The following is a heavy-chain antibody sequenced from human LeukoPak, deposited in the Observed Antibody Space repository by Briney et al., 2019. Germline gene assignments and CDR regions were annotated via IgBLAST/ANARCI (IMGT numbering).Heavy chain of an antibody. D-gene: IGHD4-11*01. CDR2: INPNSGGT. Sequence: ASVKVSCKASGYTFTGYYMHWVRQAPGQGLEWMGWINPNSGGTNYAQKFQGRVTMTRDTSISTAYMELSRLRSDDTAVYYCARGATVTTYHYYYMDVWGKGTTVTVSS. CDR1: GYTFTGYY. V-gene: IGHV1-2*02. CDR3: ARGATVTTYHYYYMDV. J-gene: IGHJ6*03.